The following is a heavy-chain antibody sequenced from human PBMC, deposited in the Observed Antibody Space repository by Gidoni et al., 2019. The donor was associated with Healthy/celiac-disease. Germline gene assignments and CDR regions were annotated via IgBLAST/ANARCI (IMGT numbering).Heavy chain of an antibody. V-gene: IGHV1-3*01. CDR3: ARDQVEWAAAWLQH. CDR2: IAAGNGNT. CDR1: GDTFTSYA. J-gene: IGHJ1*01. D-gene: IGHD6-13*01. Sequence: QVPLVQSGAEGEKPGASVKVYCKAAGDTFTSYAMHWVRQAPGQRLEWMGWIAAGNGNTKYSQKFQGRVTSTRDTSASTAYMELSSLRSEDTAVYYCARDQVEWAAAWLQHWGQGTLVTVSS.